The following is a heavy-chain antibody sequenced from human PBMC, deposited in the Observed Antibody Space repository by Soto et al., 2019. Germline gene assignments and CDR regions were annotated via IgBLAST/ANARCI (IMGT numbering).Heavy chain of an antibody. J-gene: IGHJ4*02. CDR3: TTLLRYFDWLLFSTIGEIDY. V-gene: IGHV3-15*07. CDR1: GFTFSNAW. Sequence: EVQLVESGGGLVKPGGSLRLSCAASGFTFSNAWMNWVRQAPGKGLEWVGRIKSKTDGGTTDYAAPGKGRFTISRDDSKNTLYLQMNSLKTEDTAVYYCTTLLRYFDWLLFSTIGEIDYWGQGTLVTVSS. CDR2: IKSKTDGGTT. D-gene: IGHD3-9*01.